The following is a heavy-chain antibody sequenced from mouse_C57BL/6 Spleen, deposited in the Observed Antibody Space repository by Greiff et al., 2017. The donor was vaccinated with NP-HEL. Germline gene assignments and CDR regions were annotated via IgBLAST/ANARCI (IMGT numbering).Heavy chain of an antibody. Sequence: VQLQESGAELVRPGTSVKMSCKASGYTFTNYWIGWAKQRPGHGLEWIGDIYPGGGYTNYNEKFKGKATLTADKSSSTAYMQFSSLTSEDSAIFYCARGDGYSYWGQGTLVTVSA. CDR3: ARGDGYSY. D-gene: IGHD2-3*01. CDR2: IYPGGGYT. J-gene: IGHJ3*01. V-gene: IGHV1-63*01. CDR1: GYTFTNYW.